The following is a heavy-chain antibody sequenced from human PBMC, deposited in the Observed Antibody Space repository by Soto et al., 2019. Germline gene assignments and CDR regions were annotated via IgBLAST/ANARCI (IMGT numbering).Heavy chain of an antibody. CDR2: IHFSGTI. CDR3: ARDKGGALLKGSGIDV. Sequence: SETLSLTCAVSGGSISSSNWWSWIRQPPGKGLEWIGEIHFSGTINYNPSLMSRVTISIDTSKNQFSLRLSSVTAADTAVYFCARDKGGALLKGSGIDVWGQGTTVTVSS. D-gene: IGHD3-10*01. V-gene: IGHV4-4*02. J-gene: IGHJ6*02. CDR1: GGSISSSNW.